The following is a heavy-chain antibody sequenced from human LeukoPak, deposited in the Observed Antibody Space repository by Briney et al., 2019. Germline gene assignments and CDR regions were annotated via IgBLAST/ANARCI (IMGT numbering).Heavy chain of an antibody. V-gene: IGHV4-34*01. D-gene: IGHD3-16*02. CDR1: GGSFSGYY. CDR3: ARRRKNDYVWGSYRPNYFDY. CDR2: INHSGST. J-gene: IGHJ4*02. Sequence: PSETLCLTCAVYGGSFSGYYWSWIRQPPGKGLEWIGEINHSGSTNYNPSLKSRVTISVDTSKNQFSLKLSSVTAADTAVYYCARRRKNDYVWGSYRPNYFDYWGQGALVTVSS.